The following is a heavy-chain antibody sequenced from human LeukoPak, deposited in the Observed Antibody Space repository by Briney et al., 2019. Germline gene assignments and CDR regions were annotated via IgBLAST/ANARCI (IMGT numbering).Heavy chain of an antibody. CDR3: AKDRFYYYYYYGMDV. J-gene: IGHJ6*02. Sequence: GGSLRLSCVASGFTFDNSAMHWVRQAPGKGLEWVSLISGDGDSTYYADSVMGRFTISRDNSRNSLYLQMNSLRTEDTALYYCAKDRFYYYYYYGMDVWGQGTTVTVSS. D-gene: IGHD3-10*01. V-gene: IGHV3-43*02. CDR2: ISGDGDST. CDR1: GFTFDNSA.